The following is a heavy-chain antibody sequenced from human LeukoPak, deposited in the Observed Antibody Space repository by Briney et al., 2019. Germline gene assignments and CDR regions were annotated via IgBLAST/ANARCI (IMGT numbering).Heavy chain of an antibody. CDR2: VHHTGRA. Sequence: PSEILSLTCTVSGDSISGGNYHWGWIRQPPGKGLEWLGTVHHTGRAFYNPSLRGRTTVSVDTSKNQFSLKLTSVTAADTAVYYCAREPDAWGQGTLVTVSS. CDR3: AREPDA. J-gene: IGHJ5*02. CDR1: GDSISGGNYH. V-gene: IGHV4-39*07.